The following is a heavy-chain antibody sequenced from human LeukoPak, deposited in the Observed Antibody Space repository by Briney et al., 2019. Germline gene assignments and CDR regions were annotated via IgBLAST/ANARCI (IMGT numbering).Heavy chain of an antibody. CDR3: ARVFVVVPAAINYFDY. J-gene: IGHJ4*02. Sequence: ETLSLTCTVSGGSVSSNYMSWVRQAPGKGLEWVSVIYSGGSTYYADSVKGRFTISRDNSKNTLYLQMNSLRAEDTAVYYCARVFVVVPAAINYFDYWGQGTLVTVSS. V-gene: IGHV3-53*01. CDR2: IYSGGST. CDR1: GGSVSSNY. D-gene: IGHD2-2*02.